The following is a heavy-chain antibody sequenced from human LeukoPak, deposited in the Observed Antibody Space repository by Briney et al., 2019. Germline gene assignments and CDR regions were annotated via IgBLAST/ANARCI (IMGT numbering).Heavy chain of an antibody. D-gene: IGHD1-26*01. CDR1: GFTFSDYY. Sequence: GGSLRLSCAASGFTFSDYYMSWIRQAPGKGLEWVSAISGSGGSTYYADSVKGRFTISRDISKNTLYLQMNSLRADDTAVYYCAKDQWELPSNWFDPWGQGTLVTVSS. V-gene: IGHV3-23*01. CDR3: AKDQWELPSNWFDP. CDR2: ISGSGGST. J-gene: IGHJ5*02.